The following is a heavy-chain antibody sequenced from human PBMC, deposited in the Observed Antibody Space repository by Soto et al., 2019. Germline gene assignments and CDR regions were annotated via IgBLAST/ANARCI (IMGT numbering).Heavy chain of an antibody. V-gene: IGHV4-34*01. CDR1: DGFFSGYY. CDR2: INHSGST. D-gene: IGHD1-26*01. Sequence: SETLSLTCAGYDGFFSGYYWSWFRQPPGKGLELVGEINHSGSTNYNPSLKSRVTISVDTSKNQFSLKLSSVTAADTAVYYCARVSGIYYYGMDVWGQGTTVTVSS. CDR3: ARVSGIYYYGMDV. J-gene: IGHJ6*02.